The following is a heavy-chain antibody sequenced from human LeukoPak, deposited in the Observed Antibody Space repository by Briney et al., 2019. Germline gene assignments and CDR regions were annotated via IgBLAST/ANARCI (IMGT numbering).Heavy chain of an antibody. J-gene: IGHJ5*02. CDR3: ARGYDFWSAQEGFDP. D-gene: IGHD3-3*01. Sequence: ASVKASCKASGYTFTGYYMHWVRQAPGQGLEWMGWINPNSGGTNYAQKFQGRVTMTRDTSISTAYMELSRLRSDDTAVYYCARGYDFWSAQEGFDPWGQGTLVTVSS. CDR1: GYTFTGYY. CDR2: INPNSGGT. V-gene: IGHV1-2*02.